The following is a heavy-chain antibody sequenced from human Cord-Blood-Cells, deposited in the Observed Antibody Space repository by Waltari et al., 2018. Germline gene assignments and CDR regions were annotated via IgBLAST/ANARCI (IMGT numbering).Heavy chain of an antibody. CDR2: INHSGST. J-gene: IGHJ4*02. V-gene: IGHV4-34*01. D-gene: IGHD2-2*01. CDR1: GGSFSGYY. Sequence: QVQLQQWGAGLLKPSETLSLTCAAYGGSFSGYYWSWIRPPPGKGLEWIGEINHSGSTNYNPSLKSRVTISVDTSKNQFSLKLSSVTAADTAVYYCARDSSYCSSTSCFDYWGQGTLVTVSS. CDR3: ARDSSYCSSTSCFDY.